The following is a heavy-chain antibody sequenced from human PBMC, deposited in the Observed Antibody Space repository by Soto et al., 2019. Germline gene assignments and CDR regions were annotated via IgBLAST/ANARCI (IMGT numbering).Heavy chain of an antibody. Sequence: GGSLRLSCAASGFTFSNAWMSWVRQAPGKGLEWVGRIKSKTDGGTTDYAAPVKVRFTISRDDSKNTLYLQMNSLKTEDTAVYYCTTDLVANVGENFDYWGQGTLVTVSS. CDR1: GFTFSNAW. D-gene: IGHD2-15*01. CDR3: TTDLVANVGENFDY. CDR2: IKSKTDGGTT. J-gene: IGHJ4*02. V-gene: IGHV3-15*01.